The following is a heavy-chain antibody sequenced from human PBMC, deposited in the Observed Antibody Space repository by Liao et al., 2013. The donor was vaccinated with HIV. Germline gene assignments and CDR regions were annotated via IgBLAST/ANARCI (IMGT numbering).Heavy chain of an antibody. CDR3: ARLNYDSSGYYYYYYMDV. J-gene: IGHJ6*03. CDR2: IYHSGSA. Sequence: QVQLRESGSGLVKPSQTLSLTCVVSGGSISGGGYSWSWIRQPPGKGLEWIGYIYHSGSAFYNPSLKSRVTMSVDRSKNQFSLKLSSVTAADTAMYFCARLNYDSSGYYYYYYMDVWGQGTTVTVSS. D-gene: IGHD3-22*01. V-gene: IGHV4-30-2*01. CDR1: GGSISGGGYS.